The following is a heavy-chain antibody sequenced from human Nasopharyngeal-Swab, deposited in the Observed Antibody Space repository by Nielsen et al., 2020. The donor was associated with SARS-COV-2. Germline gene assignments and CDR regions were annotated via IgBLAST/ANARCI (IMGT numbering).Heavy chain of an antibody. CDR3: AKDDRQSQWLVDYYYGMDV. D-gene: IGHD6-19*01. CDR1: GFTFSSYA. J-gene: IGHJ6*02. Sequence: GGSLRLSCAASGFTFSSYAMSWVRQAPGKGLEWVSAISGSGGSTYYADSVKGRSTISRDNSKNTLYLQMNSLRAEDTAVYYCAKDDRQSQWLVDYYYGMDVWGQGTTVTVSS. CDR2: ISGSGGST. V-gene: IGHV3-23*01.